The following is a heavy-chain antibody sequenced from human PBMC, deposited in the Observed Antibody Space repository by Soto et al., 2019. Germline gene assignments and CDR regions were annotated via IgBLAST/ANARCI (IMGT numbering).Heavy chain of an antibody. D-gene: IGHD3-10*02. Sequence: QVQLVQSGAEVKEPGDSVRVSCEASGYTFTAYYIHWVRRAPGQGLEWMGWINPKFGDTTYAQDFQGRVSMTRDMTIGTVYMELRRLASDATAIYYCARNMDYYYGRGSGNGHGVWGQGTTVTVFS. J-gene: IGHJ6*02. CDR2: INPKFGDT. CDR3: ARNMDYYYGRGSGNGHGV. V-gene: IGHV1-2*02. CDR1: GYTFTAYY.